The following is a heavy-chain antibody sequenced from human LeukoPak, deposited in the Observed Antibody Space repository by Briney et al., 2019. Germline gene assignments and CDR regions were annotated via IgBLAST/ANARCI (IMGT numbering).Heavy chain of an antibody. CDR1: GFTFSSYA. J-gene: IGHJ4*02. Sequence: GGSLRLSCAASGFTFSSYAMSWVRQAPGRGLEWVSAISGSGGSTCYADSVKGRFTISRDNSKNTLYLQMNSLRAEDTAVYYCAKDKARGVVVPAAPRDWGQGTLVTVSS. CDR2: ISGSGGST. CDR3: AKDKARGVVVPAAPRD. V-gene: IGHV3-23*01. D-gene: IGHD2-2*01.